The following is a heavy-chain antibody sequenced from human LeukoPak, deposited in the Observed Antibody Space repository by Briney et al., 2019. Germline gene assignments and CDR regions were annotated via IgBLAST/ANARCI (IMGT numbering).Heavy chain of an antibody. V-gene: IGHV1-2*02. Sequence: ASVKVSCTASGYTFTGYYMHWVRQAPGQGLEWMGWINPNSGGTNYAQKFQGRVTMTRDTSISTAYMELSRLRSDDTAVYYCARGYDFWSGYYTKYYFDYWGQGTLVTVSS. CDR3: ARGYDFWSGYYTKYYFDY. CDR2: INPNSGGT. J-gene: IGHJ4*02. CDR1: GYTFTGYY. D-gene: IGHD3-3*01.